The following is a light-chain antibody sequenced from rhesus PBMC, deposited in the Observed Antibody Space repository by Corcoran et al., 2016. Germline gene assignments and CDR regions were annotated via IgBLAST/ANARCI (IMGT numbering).Light chain of an antibody. CDR1: SSDIGGYNR. V-gene: IGLV2-13*02. Sequence: QAALTQSPSVSGSPGQSVTISCTGTSSDIGGYNRVSWYQQHPGKAPKLMIYEVSKRPSGVSDRFSGSKSGNTASLTISGLQAEDEADYYGSSYASSSAFIFGAGTRITVL. CDR2: EVS. CDR3: SSYASSSAFI. J-gene: IGLJ1*01.